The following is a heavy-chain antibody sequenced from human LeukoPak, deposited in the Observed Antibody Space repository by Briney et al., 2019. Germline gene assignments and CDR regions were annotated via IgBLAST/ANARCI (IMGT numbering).Heavy chain of an antibody. V-gene: IGHV5-51*01. CDR2: IYPGDSNT. J-gene: IGHJ3*01. Sequence: GESLKISFRGSRYILSNNWIVWVRQMPGQGLEWMGIIYPGDSNTRYGPSFQGQVTISVDKSINVAYLQWSSLKASDSAFYRCARRSQVDRDGYYRYALDVWGQGTLVVVSS. CDR3: ARRSQVDRDGYYRYALDV. D-gene: IGHD3-3*01. CDR1: RYILSNNW.